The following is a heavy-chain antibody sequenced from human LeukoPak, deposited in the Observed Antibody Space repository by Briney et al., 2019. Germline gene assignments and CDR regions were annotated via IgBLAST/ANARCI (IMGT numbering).Heavy chain of an antibody. Sequence: KPSETQSLTCAVYGGSFSGYYWSWIRQPPGKGLEWIGEINHSGSTNYNPSLKSRVTISVDTSKNQFSLKLSSVTAADTAVYYCARATTDYDILTGYLNWFDPWGQGTLVTVSS. CDR1: GGSFSGYY. CDR3: ARATTDYDILTGYLNWFDP. D-gene: IGHD3-9*01. CDR2: INHSGST. J-gene: IGHJ5*02. V-gene: IGHV4-34*01.